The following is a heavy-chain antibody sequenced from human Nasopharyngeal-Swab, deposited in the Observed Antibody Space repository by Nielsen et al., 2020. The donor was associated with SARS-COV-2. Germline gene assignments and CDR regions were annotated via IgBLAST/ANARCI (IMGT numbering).Heavy chain of an antibody. D-gene: IGHD3-10*01. CDR2: INHSGST. Sequence: GQAPWKGLEWIGEINHSGSTNYNPSLKSRVTISVDTSKNQFSLKLSSVTAADTAVYYCARGFRHYYGSGSDRFDYWGQGTLVTVSS. V-gene: IGHV4-34*01. CDR3: ARGFRHYYGSGSDRFDY. J-gene: IGHJ4*02.